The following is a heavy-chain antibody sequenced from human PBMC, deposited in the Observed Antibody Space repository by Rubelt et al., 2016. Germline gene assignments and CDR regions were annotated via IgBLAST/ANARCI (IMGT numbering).Heavy chain of an antibody. D-gene: IGHD3-10*01. Sequence: TFTGYYMHWVRQAPGQGLEWMGRINPNSGGTNYAQKFQGRVTITRDTSISTAYMELSRLRSDDTAVYYCARGGTMVRGVTPDYWGQGTLVIVSS. J-gene: IGHJ4*02. CDR2: INPNSGGT. V-gene: IGHV1-2*06. CDR1: TFTGYY. CDR3: ARGGTMVRGVTPDY.